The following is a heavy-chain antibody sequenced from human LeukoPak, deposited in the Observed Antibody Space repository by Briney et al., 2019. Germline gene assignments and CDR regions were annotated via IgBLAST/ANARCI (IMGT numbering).Heavy chain of an antibody. Sequence: GGSLRLSCAASGFTIGTNYMSWVRQAPGKGLEWVSLIYSGSSTYYANSVKGRFTISRDNSKNTVYLQMNSLRAEDTAMYYCAGVPYGNYHYYYMDVWGKGTTVTVSS. CDR3: AGVPYGNYHYYYMDV. D-gene: IGHD3-10*01. V-gene: IGHV3-53*01. CDR1: GFTIGTNY. J-gene: IGHJ6*03. CDR2: IYSGSST.